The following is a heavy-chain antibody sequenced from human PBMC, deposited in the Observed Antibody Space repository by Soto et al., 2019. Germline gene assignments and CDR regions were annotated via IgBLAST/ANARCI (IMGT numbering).Heavy chain of an antibody. V-gene: IGHV4-59*01. CDR3: ARNWFSVAGRFRFDY. J-gene: IGHJ4*02. Sequence: SETLSLTCTVSGGSINTYYWSWIRQPPGKGLEWIGYVDYSGNSDSSPSLKSRVTISIDTSKKQVSLKLNSVTAADTAVYYCARNWFSVAGRFRFDYWGQGIPVTVSS. CDR2: VDYSGNS. D-gene: IGHD6-19*01. CDR1: GGSINTYY.